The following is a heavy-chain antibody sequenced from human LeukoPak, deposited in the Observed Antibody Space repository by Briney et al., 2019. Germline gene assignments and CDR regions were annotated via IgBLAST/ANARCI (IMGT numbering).Heavy chain of an antibody. D-gene: IGHD6-19*01. V-gene: IGHV3-53*01. Sequence: GGSLRLSCAASGLTVSSNYMSWVRQAPGKGLEWVSVIYSGGSTYYADSVKGRFTISRDNSKNTLYLQMNSLRAEDTAVYYCARGPTSSSSGWGYFDYWGQGTLVTVSS. J-gene: IGHJ4*02. CDR2: IYSGGST. CDR1: GLTVSSNY. CDR3: ARGPTSSSSGWGYFDY.